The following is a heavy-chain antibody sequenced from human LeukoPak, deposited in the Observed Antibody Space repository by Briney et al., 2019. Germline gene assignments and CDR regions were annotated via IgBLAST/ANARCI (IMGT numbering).Heavy chain of an antibody. V-gene: IGHV3-23*01. Sequence: GGSLRLSCAASGFTFSSYAMTWVRQAPGKGLEWVSGISAGDGTTYYADSVKGRFTISRDNSKNTLYLQMNSLRVEDTAVYYCAKGLTGSCYSGIESWGQGTLVTVSS. CDR1: GFTFSSYA. CDR2: ISAGDGTT. CDR3: AKGLTGSCYSGIES. D-gene: IGHD2-15*01. J-gene: IGHJ4*02.